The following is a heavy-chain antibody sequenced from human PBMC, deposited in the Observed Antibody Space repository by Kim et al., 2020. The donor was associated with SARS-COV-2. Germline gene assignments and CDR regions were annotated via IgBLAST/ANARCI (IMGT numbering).Heavy chain of an antibody. J-gene: IGHJ4*02. CDR1: GFTFSSYD. Sequence: GGSLRLSCAASGFTFSSYDMSWVRQAPGKGLEWVSGISGSGGSTYYADSVKGRFTISRDNSKNTLYLQMNSLRADDTAVYFCAKRSNYDSTDDYWGQGTLVTVSS. CDR3: AKRSNYDSTDDY. V-gene: IGHV3-23*01. D-gene: IGHD4-4*01. CDR2: ISGSGGST.